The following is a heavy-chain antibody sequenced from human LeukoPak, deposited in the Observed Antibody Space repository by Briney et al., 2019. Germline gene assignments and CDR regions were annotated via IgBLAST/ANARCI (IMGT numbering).Heavy chain of an antibody. CDR3: AKDSPDYYDSSDPQGY. Sequence: QTGGSLRLSCAASGFTFDDYAMQWVRQAPGKGLEWVSLISGDGGSSYYADSVKGRFTISRDNSRNSLYLQMNSLRTEDTALYYCAKDSPDYYDSSDPQGYWGQGTLVTVSS. D-gene: IGHD3-22*01. V-gene: IGHV3-43*02. J-gene: IGHJ4*02. CDR2: ISGDGGSS. CDR1: GFTFDDYA.